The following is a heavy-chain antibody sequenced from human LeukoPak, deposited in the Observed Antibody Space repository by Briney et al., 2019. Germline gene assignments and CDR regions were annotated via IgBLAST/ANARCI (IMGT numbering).Heavy chain of an antibody. CDR3: ARARGGAVAVFY. V-gene: IGHV4-39*07. J-gene: IGHJ4*02. CDR1: GGSISSSSYY. CDR2: IYYSGST. Sequence: PSETLSLTCTVSGGSISSSSYYWGWIRLPPGKGLEWIGSIYYSGSTYYNPSLKSRVAISVDTSKNQFSLKLSSVTAADTAVYYCARARGGAVAVFYWGQGTLVTVSS. D-gene: IGHD6-19*01.